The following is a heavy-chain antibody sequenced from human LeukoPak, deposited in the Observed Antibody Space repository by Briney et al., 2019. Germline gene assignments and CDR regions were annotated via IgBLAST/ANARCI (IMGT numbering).Heavy chain of an antibody. D-gene: IGHD3-22*01. Sequence: GGSLRLSCAASGFTFRSYWMHWVRSAPGRGWVGVSRINSDGSSTSYADSAKGRFTISRANAKNTLYLQMNSLRAEATAVYYCARAGYDSSGYYWGHYYIDLWGKGPPVTVSS. V-gene: IGHV3-74*01. J-gene: IGHJ6*03. CDR1: GFTFRSYW. CDR3: ARAGYDSSGYYWGHYYIDL. CDR2: INSDGSST.